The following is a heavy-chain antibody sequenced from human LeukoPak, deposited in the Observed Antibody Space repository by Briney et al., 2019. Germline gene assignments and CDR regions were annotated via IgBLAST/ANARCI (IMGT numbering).Heavy chain of an antibody. CDR3: AKDLTTVVTSSDY. D-gene: IGHD4-23*01. CDR2: ISYDGSNK. Sequence: PGGSLILSCAASGFTFSSYGMHWVRQAPGKELEWVAVISYDGSNKYYADSVKGRFTISRDNSKNTLYLQMNSLRAEDTAVYYCAKDLTTVVTSSDYWGQGTLVTVSS. CDR1: GFTFSSYG. J-gene: IGHJ4*02. V-gene: IGHV3-30*18.